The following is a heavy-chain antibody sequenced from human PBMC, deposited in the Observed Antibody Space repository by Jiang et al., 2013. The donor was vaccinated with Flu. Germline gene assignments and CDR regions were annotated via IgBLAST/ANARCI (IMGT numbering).Heavy chain of an antibody. CDR3: ARPARSVHDAFDI. Sequence: EVKKPGSSVKVSCKASGGTFSSYAISWVRQAPGQGLEWMGRIIPILGIANYAQKFQGRVTITADKSTSTAYMELSSLRSEDTAVYYCARPARSVHDAFDIWGQGTMVTVSS. D-gene: IGHD3-3*01. J-gene: IGHJ3*02. CDR1: GGTFSSYA. V-gene: IGHV1-69*04. CDR2: IIPILGIA.